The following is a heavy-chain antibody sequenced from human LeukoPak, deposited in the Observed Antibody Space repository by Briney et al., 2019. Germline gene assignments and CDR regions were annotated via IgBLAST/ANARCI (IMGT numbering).Heavy chain of an antibody. CDR1: GFTVSSSY. Sequence: PGGSLRLSCAASGFTVSSSYMSWVRQAPGKGLEWVSLIYSGGSTYYAASVRGRFTISRDNSKNTLYLQMNSLRPEDTAVYYCAKGYNYAYEYWGQGTPVTVSS. J-gene: IGHJ4*02. CDR2: IYSGGST. V-gene: IGHV3-53*01. CDR3: AKGYNYAYEY. D-gene: IGHD5-18*01.